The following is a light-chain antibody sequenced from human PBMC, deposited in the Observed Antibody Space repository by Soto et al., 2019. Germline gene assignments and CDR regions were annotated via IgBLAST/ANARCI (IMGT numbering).Light chain of an antibody. CDR1: QSVSTY. J-gene: IGKJ2*01. Sequence: DIQTTQSPSSLSASVGDRVTITCRASQSVSTYLNWYFQKSGGAPKLLIHGVSKLENGTPSRFSGSGLATDFTLTINTLQPEDFAVYFCQQTYMVPYTFGQGTKVDIK. V-gene: IGKV1-39*01. CDR2: GVS. CDR3: QQTYMVPYT.